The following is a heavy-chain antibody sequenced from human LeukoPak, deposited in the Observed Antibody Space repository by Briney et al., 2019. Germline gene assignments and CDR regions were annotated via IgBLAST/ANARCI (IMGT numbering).Heavy chain of an antibody. J-gene: IGHJ4*02. D-gene: IGHD3-22*01. CDR3: VTYYYGSSAPKRNY. Sequence: SETLSLTCAVYGVSFSDYFWSWIRQPPGKGLEWIGEISHSGSTTYNPSLRSRVTISGDTSKKQFSLKLSSVTAADTAVYYCVTYYYGSSAPKRNYWGQGTLVTVSS. V-gene: IGHV4-34*01. CDR2: ISHSGST. CDR1: GVSFSDYF.